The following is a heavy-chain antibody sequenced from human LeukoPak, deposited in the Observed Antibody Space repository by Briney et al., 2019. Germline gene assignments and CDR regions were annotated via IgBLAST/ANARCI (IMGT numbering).Heavy chain of an antibody. V-gene: IGHV3-74*01. D-gene: IGHD2/OR15-2a*01. Sequence: GGSLRLSCAASGNYWMHWVRQAPGKGLVWVSHVNSDGSWTSYADSVKGRFTISKDNAKSTVYLQMNSLRAEDTAVYYCVSFYETYWGRGTLVTVSS. CDR3: VSFYETY. CDR1: GNYW. J-gene: IGHJ4*02. CDR2: VNSDGSWT.